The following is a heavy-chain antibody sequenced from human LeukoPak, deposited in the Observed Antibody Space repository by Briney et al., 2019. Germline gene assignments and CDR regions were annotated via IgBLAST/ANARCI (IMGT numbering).Heavy chain of an antibody. CDR2: IYYSGST. J-gene: IGHJ4*02. D-gene: IGHD7-27*01. CDR1: GGSISSYY. CDR3: ARGLGKVDY. Sequence: SEILSLTCTVSGGSISSYYWSWIRQPPGKGLEWIGYIYYSGSTNYNPSLKSRVTISVDTSKNQFSLKLSSVTAADTAVYYCARGLGKVDYWGQGTLVTVSS. V-gene: IGHV4-59*12.